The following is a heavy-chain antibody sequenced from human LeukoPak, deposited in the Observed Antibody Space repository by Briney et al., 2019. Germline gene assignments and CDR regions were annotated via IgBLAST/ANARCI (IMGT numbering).Heavy chain of an antibody. CDR2: VNGNGGGT. J-gene: IGHJ4*02. V-gene: IGHV3-23*01. Sequence: GGSLRLSCAASGFSFSTCAMSWVRQAPGKGLEWVSGVNGNGGGTSYADSVKGRFTIFRDNSKNTVYLQMNSLRVEDTAVYYCAKSLYGGCDYWGQGTVVTVSS. D-gene: IGHD3-16*02. CDR3: AKSLYGGCDY. CDR1: GFSFSTCA.